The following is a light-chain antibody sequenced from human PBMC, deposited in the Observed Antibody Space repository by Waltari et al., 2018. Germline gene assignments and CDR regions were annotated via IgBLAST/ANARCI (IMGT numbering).Light chain of an antibody. V-gene: IGLV2-8*01. CDR2: EVS. CDR3: SSYAGTDVV. CDR1: SRDVGGYNY. Sequence: QSALTQPPSASGSPGQSVTIPCTGTSRDVGGYNYVSWYQQHPGKAPKLMIYEVSKRPSGVPDRFSGSKSGNTASLTVSGLQAEDEADYYCSSYAGTDVVFGGGTKLTVL. J-gene: IGLJ2*01.